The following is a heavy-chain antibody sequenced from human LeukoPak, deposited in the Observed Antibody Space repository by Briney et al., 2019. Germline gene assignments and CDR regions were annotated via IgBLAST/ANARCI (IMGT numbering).Heavy chain of an antibody. V-gene: IGHV1-2*02. D-gene: IGHD3-10*01. Sequence: ASVKVSCKASGYTFTDYYMHWVRQAPGQGLEWMGWINPNSGGTNYAQKFQGGVTMTRDTSISTAYMELSRLRSDDTAVYYCAREPRYYYGSGSNEYWGQGTLVTVSS. CDR1: GYTFTDYY. CDR2: INPNSGGT. J-gene: IGHJ4*02. CDR3: AREPRYYYGSGSNEY.